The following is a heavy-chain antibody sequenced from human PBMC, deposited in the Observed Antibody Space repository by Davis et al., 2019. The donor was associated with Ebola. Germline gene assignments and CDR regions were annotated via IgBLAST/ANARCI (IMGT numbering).Heavy chain of an antibody. CDR3: ASLRRTITGMDDAFDI. CDR1: GYSFTNYW. CDR2: IFTGDSDT. Sequence: KVSCKGSGYSFTNYWIGWVRQMPGKGLEWMGIIFTGDSDTRYSPSFQGQVTISADKSSSTAFLQWSSLKASDTAMYYCASLRRTITGMDDAFDIWGHGTMVTVSS. V-gene: IGHV5-51*01. D-gene: IGHD2-8*02. J-gene: IGHJ3*02.